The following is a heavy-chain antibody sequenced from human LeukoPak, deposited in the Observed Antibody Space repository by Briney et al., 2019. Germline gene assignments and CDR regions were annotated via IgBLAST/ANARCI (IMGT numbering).Heavy chain of an antibody. V-gene: IGHV3-7*01. D-gene: IGHD2-21*01. Sequence: GGSLRLSCAASGFPFSYWMTWVRQAPGKGLEWVANIKHDGSEKNYVDSVKGRLTISRDNAKNSLYLQMNSLRAEDTAVYYCARNRRCCGEDYWGQGSHVTVSS. CDR1: GFPFSYW. CDR2: IKHDGSEK. CDR3: ARNRRCCGEDY. J-gene: IGHJ4*02.